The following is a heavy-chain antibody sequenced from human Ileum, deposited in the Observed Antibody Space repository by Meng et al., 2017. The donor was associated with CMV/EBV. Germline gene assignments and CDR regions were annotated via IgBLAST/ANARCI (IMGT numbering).Heavy chain of an antibody. D-gene: IGHD3-16*02. V-gene: IGHV3-23*01. CDR1: GIMFDSYT. CDR2: ISSGGGMS. J-gene: IGHJ3*01. Sequence: GESLKISCTVSGIMFDSYTMTWVRQAPGRGLEWVSSISSGGGMSDYADSVQGRFTISRDNSKDTLFLQMDSLRAEDTALYYYAKEIVKGAFDLWGQGTMVTVSS. CDR3: AKEIVKGAFDL.